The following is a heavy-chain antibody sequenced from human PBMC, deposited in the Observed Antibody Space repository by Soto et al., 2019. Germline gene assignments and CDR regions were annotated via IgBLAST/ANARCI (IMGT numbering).Heavy chain of an antibody. V-gene: IGHV1-2*02. D-gene: IGHD2-15*01. Sequence: QVQLVQSGAEVKKPGASVKVSCKASGYTFTGYYMHWVRQAPGQGLEWMGWINPNSGGTNYAQKFQDRVTMTRDTSISTAYMELSRLRSADTALYYCARFHCSGGSCPFDYWGQGTLVTVSS. CDR1: GYTFTGYY. J-gene: IGHJ4*02. CDR2: INPNSGGT. CDR3: ARFHCSGGSCPFDY.